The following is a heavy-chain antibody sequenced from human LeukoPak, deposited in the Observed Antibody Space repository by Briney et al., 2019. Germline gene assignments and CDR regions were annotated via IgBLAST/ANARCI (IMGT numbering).Heavy chain of an antibody. V-gene: IGHV4-34*01. CDR1: GGSFSGYY. Sequence: SETLSLTCAVFGGSFSGYYWSWIRQPPGKGLEWIGEINHSGSTIYNPSFKSRVTISVDTSKNQVSLKLSSVTAADTAVYYCARGGAYYYYMDVWGKGTTVTVSS. J-gene: IGHJ6*03. CDR2: INHSGST. CDR3: ARGGAYYYYMDV. D-gene: IGHD4/OR15-4a*01.